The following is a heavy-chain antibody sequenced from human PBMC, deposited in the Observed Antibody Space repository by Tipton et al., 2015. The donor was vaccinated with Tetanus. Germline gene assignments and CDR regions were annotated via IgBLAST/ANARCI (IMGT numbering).Heavy chain of an antibody. Sequence: QLVQSGADVKKPGESLKISCKASGYSFTSHWIGWVRQMPGTGLAWMGMIFPDDSDTRYSPSFQGHGTFSVDKSTSTVYLQWSSLKASDTAMYFCARMYSTSSPFDHWGQGTLGAVSS. CDR1: GYSFTSHW. CDR2: IFPDDSDT. D-gene: IGHD6-6*01. CDR3: ARMYSTSSPFDH. J-gene: IGHJ4*02. V-gene: IGHV5-51*01.